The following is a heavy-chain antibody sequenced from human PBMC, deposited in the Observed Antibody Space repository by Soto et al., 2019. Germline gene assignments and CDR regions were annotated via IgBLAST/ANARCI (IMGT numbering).Heavy chain of an antibody. D-gene: IGHD3-3*01. J-gene: IGHJ6*03. Sequence: EVQLLESGGGLVQPGGSLRLSCAASGFTFSSYAMSWVRQAPGKGLEWVSAISGSGGSTYYADSVKGRFTISRDNSKNTLYLQMNSLRAEDTAVYYCAKDHDCWSGYFYYYMDVWGKGTTVTVSS. V-gene: IGHV3-23*01. CDR3: AKDHDCWSGYFYYYMDV. CDR1: GFTFSSYA. CDR2: ISGSGGST.